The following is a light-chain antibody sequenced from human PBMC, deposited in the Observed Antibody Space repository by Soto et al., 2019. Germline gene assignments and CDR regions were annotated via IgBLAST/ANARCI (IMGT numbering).Light chain of an antibody. Sequence: QSVLTQPPSASGTPGQRVTISCSGSNSNSGSNYVYWYQQFPGTAPKLLIYRNNQRPSGLPDRFSGSKSGTSAFLAISGLQSEDEADYYCAVWDDSLNRLVFGGGTKLTVL. CDR1: NSNSGSNY. CDR2: RNN. V-gene: IGLV1-44*01. J-gene: IGLJ3*02. CDR3: AVWDDSLNRLV.